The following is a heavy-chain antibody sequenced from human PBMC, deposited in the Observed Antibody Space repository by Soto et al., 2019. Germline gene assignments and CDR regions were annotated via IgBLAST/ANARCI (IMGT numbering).Heavy chain of an antibody. CDR2: ISWNGGSV. Sequence: EVQLVDSGGGLVQPGRSLRLSCAASGFTFDDYAMHWVRQAPGKGLEWVSGISWNGGSVGFADSVKGRFTISRDSAKNSLYLQMNSLGTEDTALYYCAKGVGYGLTEYFQHWGQGTLVTVSS. CDR1: GFTFDDYA. CDR3: AKGVGYGLTEYFQH. V-gene: IGHV3-9*01. J-gene: IGHJ1*01. D-gene: IGHD5-12*01.